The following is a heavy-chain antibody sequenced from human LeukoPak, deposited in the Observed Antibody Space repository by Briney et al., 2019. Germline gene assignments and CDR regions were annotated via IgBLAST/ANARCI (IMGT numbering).Heavy chain of an antibody. Sequence: PGGSLRLSCAASGFSFSSYAMHWVRQAPGKGLEWVAVISNDGSNKYYADSVKGRFTISRDSSKNTLSLQTSSLRAEDTAVYYCARDVRAGPRHNGNFDYWGQGTLVTVSS. J-gene: IGHJ4*02. D-gene: IGHD3-10*02. CDR1: GFSFSSYA. CDR2: ISNDGSNK. V-gene: IGHV3-30-3*01. CDR3: ARDVRAGPRHNGNFDY.